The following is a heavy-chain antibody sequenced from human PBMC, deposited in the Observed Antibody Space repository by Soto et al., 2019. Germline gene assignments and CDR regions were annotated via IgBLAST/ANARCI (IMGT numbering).Heavy chain of an antibody. CDR1: GYTFTSYA. Sequence: ASVKVSCKASGYTFTSYAIHWVRQAPGQRLEWMGWINAGNGNTQYSQKFQGRVTITRDTSASTAYMELSSLRSEDTAVYYCARQHSSGWLGAFGWGQGPPTYSGYARGDYYYYGMDVWGQGTTVTVSS. J-gene: IGHJ6*02. V-gene: IGHV1-3*01. CDR2: INAGNGNT. D-gene: IGHD6-19*01. CDR3: ARQHSSGWLGAFGWGQGPPTYSGYARGDYYYYGMDV.